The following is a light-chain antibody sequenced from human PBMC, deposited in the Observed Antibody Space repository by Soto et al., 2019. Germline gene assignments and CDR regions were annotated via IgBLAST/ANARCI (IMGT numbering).Light chain of an antibody. J-gene: IGLJ2*01. CDR3: QTWGAGSP. CDR2: LNSDGSH. CDR1: SGHSSYA. Sequence: QPVLTQSPSASASLGASVKLTCTLSSGHSSYAIAWHQQQPEKGPRYLMKLNSDGSHSKGDGIPDRFSGSSSGAERYLTISSLQSEDEADYYSQTWGAGSPFGGGTQLTVL. V-gene: IGLV4-69*01.